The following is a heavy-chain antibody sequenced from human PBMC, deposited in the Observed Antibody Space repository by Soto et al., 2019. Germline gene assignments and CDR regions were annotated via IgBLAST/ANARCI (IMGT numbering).Heavy chain of an antibody. V-gene: IGHV3-23*01. J-gene: IGHJ5*02. CDR1: GFTFSSYA. D-gene: IGHD3-3*01. CDR3: AKDSWIFGVVITGGNNWFDP. CDR2: ISGSGGST. Sequence: GGSLRLSCAASGFTFSSYAMSWVRQAPGKGLEWVSAISGSGGSTYYADSVKGRFTISRDNSKNTLYLQMNSLRAEDTAVYYCAKDSWIFGVVITGGNNWFDPWGQGTLVTVSS.